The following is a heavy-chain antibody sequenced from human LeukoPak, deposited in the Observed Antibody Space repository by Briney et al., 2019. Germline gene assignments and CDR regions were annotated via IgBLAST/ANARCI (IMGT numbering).Heavy chain of an antibody. J-gene: IGHJ5*02. V-gene: IGHV4-59*11. CDR1: GGSISSHY. CDR2: IYYSGST. D-gene: IGHD1-26*01. CDR3: ARGHSGTLSP. Sequence: SETLSLTCTVSGGSISSHYWSWIRQPPGKGLEWIGYIYYSGSTNYNPSLKSQVTISVDTSKNQFSLKLSSVTAADTAVYYCARGHSGTLSPWGQGTLVTVSS.